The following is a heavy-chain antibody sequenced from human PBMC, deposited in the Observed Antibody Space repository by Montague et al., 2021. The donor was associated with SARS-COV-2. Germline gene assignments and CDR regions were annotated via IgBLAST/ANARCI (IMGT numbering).Heavy chain of an antibody. J-gene: IGHJ2*01. CDR3: ARVPFYDSSGYFEDYWYFDL. CDR2: T. V-gene: IGHV3-53*04. Sequence: TNYADSVKGRFTISRHNSKNTLYLQMNSLRAEDTAVYYCARVPFYDSSGYFEDYWYFDLWGRGTLVTVSS. D-gene: IGHD3-22*01.